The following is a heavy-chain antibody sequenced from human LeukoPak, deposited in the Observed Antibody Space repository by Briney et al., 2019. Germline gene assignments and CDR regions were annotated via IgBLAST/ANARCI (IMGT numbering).Heavy chain of an antibody. CDR1: GFTFSSYG. CDR3: AKHYDIHAFDI. Sequence: PGGSLRLSCAASGFTFSSYGMHWVRQAPGKGLEWVAIISYDGSNKYYADSVQGRFTISRDNSKNTLYLQMNSLRAEDTAVYYCAKHYDIHAFDIWGQGTLVTVSS. D-gene: IGHD3-22*01. J-gene: IGHJ3*02. V-gene: IGHV3-30*18. CDR2: ISYDGSNK.